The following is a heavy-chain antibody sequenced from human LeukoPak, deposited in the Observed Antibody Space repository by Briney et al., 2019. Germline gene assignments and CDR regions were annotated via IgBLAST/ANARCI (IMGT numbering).Heavy chain of an antibody. J-gene: IGHJ5*02. Sequence: ASVKVSCKASGYTFTGYYMHWVRQAPGQGLEWMGWINPNSGGTNYAQKFQGRVTMTRDTSISTAYMELSRLRSEDTAVYYCARAYYYDSSGYYAPWGQGTLVTVSS. CDR3: ARAYYYDSSGYYAP. CDR1: GYTFTGYY. CDR2: INPNSGGT. V-gene: IGHV1-2*02. D-gene: IGHD3-22*01.